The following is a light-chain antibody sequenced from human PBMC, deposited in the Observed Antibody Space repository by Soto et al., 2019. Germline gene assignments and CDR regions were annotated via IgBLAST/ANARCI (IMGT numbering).Light chain of an antibody. J-gene: IGKJ1*01. V-gene: IGKV3-20*01. CDR3: QQYGSSPGT. Sequence: EMVLTKSPGTLSLSPGERATLSCRASQSVSSSYLAWHQQKPGQAPRLLIYGASRRATGIPDRFSGSGSVTDFTLTISRLEPEDFAVYYCQQYGSSPGTFGQGTKVEIK. CDR2: GAS. CDR1: QSVSSSY.